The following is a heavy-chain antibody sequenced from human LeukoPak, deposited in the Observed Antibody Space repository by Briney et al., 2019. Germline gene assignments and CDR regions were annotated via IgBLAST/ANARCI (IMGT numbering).Heavy chain of an antibody. CDR3: ARAYSSSYGFDY. D-gene: IGHD6-6*01. J-gene: IGHJ4*02. Sequence: SGPALVKPTQTLTLTCTFSGFSLSTSGMRVSWIRQPPGKALEWLARIDWDDDKLYSTSLKTRLTISKDTSKNQVVLTMTNMDPVDTATYYCARAYSSSYGFDYWGQGTLVTVPS. CDR2: IDWDDDK. CDR1: GFSLSTSGMR. V-gene: IGHV2-70*04.